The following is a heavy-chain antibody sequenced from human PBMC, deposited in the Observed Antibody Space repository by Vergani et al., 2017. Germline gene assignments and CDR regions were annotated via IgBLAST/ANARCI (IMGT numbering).Heavy chain of an antibody. J-gene: IGHJ3*02. CDR2: IYYSGST. CDR3: AGNPYCSGKCYSDAFDI. Sequence: QVQLQESGPGLVKPSETLSLTCTVSGGSISSYYWSWIRQPPGKGLEWIGYIYYSGSTNYNPSLTSRVTISVDTSKNQFSLKLSSVTAADTAVYYCAGNPYCSGKCYSDAFDIWGQGTMVTVSS. D-gene: IGHD2-21*01. CDR1: GGSISSYY. V-gene: IGHV4-59*01.